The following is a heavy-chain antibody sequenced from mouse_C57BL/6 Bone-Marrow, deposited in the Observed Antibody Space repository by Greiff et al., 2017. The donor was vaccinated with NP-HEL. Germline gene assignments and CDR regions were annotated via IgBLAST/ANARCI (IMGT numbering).Heavy chain of an antibody. CDR1: GFTFSDYY. J-gene: IGHJ3*01. V-gene: IGHV5-12*01. CDR3: ARGCLLPLAY. Sequence: EVKLEESGGGLVQPGGSLKLSCAASGFTFSDYYMYWVRQTPEKRLEWVAYISNGGGSTYYPDTVKGRFTISRDNAKNTLYLQMVRLKSEDTAMYYCARGCLLPLAYWGQGTLVTVSA. D-gene: IGHD2-1*01. CDR2: ISNGGGST.